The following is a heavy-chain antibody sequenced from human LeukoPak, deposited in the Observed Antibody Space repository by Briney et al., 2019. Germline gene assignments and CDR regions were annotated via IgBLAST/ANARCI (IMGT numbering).Heavy chain of an antibody. CDR2: IWYDGSNK. CDR3: ARGMAWNGDYFDY. J-gene: IGHJ4*02. V-gene: IGHV3-33*01. D-gene: IGHD1-1*01. CDR1: GFTFSSYG. Sequence: GGSLRLSCAASGFTFSSYGMHWVRQAPGKGLEWVAVIWYDGSNKYYADSVKGRFTISRDNSKNMLYLQMNSLRAEDTAVYYCARGMAWNGDYFDYWGQGTLVTVSS.